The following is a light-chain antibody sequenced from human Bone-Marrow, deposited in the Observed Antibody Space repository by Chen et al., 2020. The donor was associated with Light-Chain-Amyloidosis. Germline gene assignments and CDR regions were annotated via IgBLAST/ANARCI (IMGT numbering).Light chain of an antibody. CDR1: NIGATS. Sequence: SYVLTQPSSVSVAPGQTATIACGGNNIGATSVHWYQQTPGQAPLLVVSDDSDRPSGIPERLSGPDSENTATLTSSRVEAGDEADYYCQVWDRSSDRPVFGGGTKLTVL. J-gene: IGLJ3*02. V-gene: IGLV3-21*02. CDR3: QVWDRSSDRPV. CDR2: DDS.